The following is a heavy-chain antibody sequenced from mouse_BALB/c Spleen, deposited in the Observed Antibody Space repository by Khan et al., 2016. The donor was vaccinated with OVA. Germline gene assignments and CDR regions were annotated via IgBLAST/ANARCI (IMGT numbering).Heavy chain of an antibody. CDR2: INPSNGYT. J-gene: IGHJ3*01. D-gene: IGHD2-14*01. CDR1: GYTFTSYT. V-gene: IGHV1-4*01. CDR3: VRDWAYHRNDGWCAY. Sequence: VQLQQSGAELARPGASVKMSCKASGYTFTSYTIHWIKKRPGQGLEWIGYINPSNGYTNYNQKFKDKATLTTDKSSTKAYLPLSSLTSDDSAVYNCVRDWAYHRNDGWCAYGGQGTLVTVAA.